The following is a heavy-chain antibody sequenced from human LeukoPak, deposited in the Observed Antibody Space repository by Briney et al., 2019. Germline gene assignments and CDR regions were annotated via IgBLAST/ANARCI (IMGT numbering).Heavy chain of an antibody. V-gene: IGHV4-34*01. Sequence: SETLSLTCAVYGGSFSGYYWSWIRQPPGKGLECIVEIYHSGSTNYNPSLKSRVTISVDTSKNHFSLKLSSVTAADTAVYYCARALSSSWYKNWFDPWGQGTLVTVSS. CDR3: ARALSSSWYKNWFDP. J-gene: IGHJ5*02. CDR1: GGSFSGYY. CDR2: IYHSGST. D-gene: IGHD6-13*01.